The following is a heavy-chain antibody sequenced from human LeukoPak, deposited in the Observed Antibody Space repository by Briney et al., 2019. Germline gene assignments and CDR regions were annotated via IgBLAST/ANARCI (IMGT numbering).Heavy chain of an antibody. CDR1: GYTFTGYY. CDR2: INPNSGGT. V-gene: IGHV1-2*02. CDR3: ARDPNPYYDFWSGYSGGFDY. J-gene: IGHJ4*02. D-gene: IGHD3-3*01. Sequence: ASVKVSCKASGYTFTGYYMHWVRQAPGQGLEWMGWINPNSGGTNYAQKFQGRVTMTRDTSISTAYMELSRLRSDDTAVYYCARDPNPYYDFWSGYSGGFDYWGQGTLVTVSS.